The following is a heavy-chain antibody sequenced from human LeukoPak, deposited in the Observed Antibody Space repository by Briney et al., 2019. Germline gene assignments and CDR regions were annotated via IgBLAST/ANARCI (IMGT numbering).Heavy chain of an antibody. CDR3: AKRGVAASIGEYYYYYMDV. Sequence: GGSLRLSCAASGFTFTNFAMSWVRQAPGEGLEWVSLISGSGGRTYYADSVKGRFTISGDNSKNMLHLQMSSLRAEDAAVYYCAKRGVAASIGEYYYYYMDVWGKGTTVTVSS. D-gene: IGHD6-19*01. CDR2: ISGSGGRT. V-gene: IGHV3-23*01. CDR1: GFTFTNFA. J-gene: IGHJ6*03.